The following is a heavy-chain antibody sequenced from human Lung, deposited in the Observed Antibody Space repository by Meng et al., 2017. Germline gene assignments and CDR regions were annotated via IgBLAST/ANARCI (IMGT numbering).Heavy chain of an antibody. Sequence: ELQLVESGGGLATPGGSLRLSCAASGFTFSNYSMNWVRQAPGKELEWVSSISSDSRYIFYADSVKGRFTISRDNGKKLLYLQMNSLSPEDTAVFYCARFETVGVATGDFWGQGTLVTVSS. CDR1: GFTFSNYS. CDR3: ARFETVGVATGDF. D-gene: IGHD2-15*01. CDR2: ISSDSRYI. J-gene: IGHJ4*02. V-gene: IGHV3-21*01.